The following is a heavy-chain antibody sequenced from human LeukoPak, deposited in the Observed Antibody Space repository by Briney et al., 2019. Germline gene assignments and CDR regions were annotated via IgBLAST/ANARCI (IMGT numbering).Heavy chain of an antibody. J-gene: IGHJ4*02. Sequence: SETLSLTCTVSGGSISSYYWSWIRQPPGKGLEWIGYIYYSGSTNYNPSLKSRVTISVDTSKNQFSLKLSSVTAADTAVYYCARAPYTYDFWSGPSSFDYWGQGTLVTVSS. D-gene: IGHD3-3*01. CDR1: GGSISSYY. CDR2: IYYSGST. V-gene: IGHV4-59*01. CDR3: ARAPYTYDFWSGPSSFDY.